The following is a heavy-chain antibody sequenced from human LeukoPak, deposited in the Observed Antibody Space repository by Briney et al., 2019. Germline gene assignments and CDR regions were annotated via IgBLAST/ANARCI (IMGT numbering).Heavy chain of an antibody. V-gene: IGHV3-21*01. Sequence: GGSLRLSCAASGFTFSSYSMNWVRQAPGKGLEWVSSISSSSSYIYYADSVKGRFTISRDNAKNSLYLQMNSLRAEDTAVYYCANRKYYDFWSGYPNGDAFDIWGQGTMVTVSS. J-gene: IGHJ3*02. CDR1: GFTFSSYS. CDR3: ANRKYYDFWSGYPNGDAFDI. D-gene: IGHD3-3*01. CDR2: ISSSSSYI.